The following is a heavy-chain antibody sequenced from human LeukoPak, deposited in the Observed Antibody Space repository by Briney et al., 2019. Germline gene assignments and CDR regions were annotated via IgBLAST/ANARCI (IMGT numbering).Heavy chain of an antibody. Sequence: SETLSLTCTVSGDSISSYYWSWIRQPPGKGLEWIGYIYYSGSTNYNPSLKSRVTISVDTSKNQFSLNLRSLTAADTAVYYCARRGSGYPYYFDYWGQGTLVTVSS. V-gene: IGHV4-59*08. CDR1: GDSISSYY. J-gene: IGHJ4*02. D-gene: IGHD3-3*01. CDR2: IYYSGST. CDR3: ARRGSGYPYYFDY.